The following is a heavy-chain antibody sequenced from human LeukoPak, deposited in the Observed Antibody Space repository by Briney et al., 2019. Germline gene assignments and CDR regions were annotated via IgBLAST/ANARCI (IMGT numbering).Heavy chain of an antibody. CDR3: ASLDSSSGWFDP. CDR1: GTSISSSGYF. D-gene: IGHD3-22*01. V-gene: IGHV4-39*01. J-gene: IGHJ5*02. Sequence: SETLSLTCSVSGTSISSSGYFWGWVRQPPGRGLEWIGSLHYAGSTFYKPSLNSRVTKSGDTSKNQFSLRLRSVTAADTAVYYCASLDSSSGWFDPWGQGTLVTVSS. CDR2: LHYAGST.